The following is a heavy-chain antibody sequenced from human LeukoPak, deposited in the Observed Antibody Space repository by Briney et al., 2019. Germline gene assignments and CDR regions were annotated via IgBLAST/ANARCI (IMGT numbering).Heavy chain of an antibody. CDR3: AREGGLLGAFDV. CDR1: GFTFSTYW. Sequence: PGGSLRLSCAASGFTFSTYWMNWVRQAPGKGLEWVADIKPDGSHVSYVDSVKGRFSISRDNAQNSLYLQVSSLRAEDTAIYYCAREGGLLGAFDVWGQGTMVTVSS. CDR2: IKPDGSHV. V-gene: IGHV3-7*01. J-gene: IGHJ3*01. D-gene: IGHD3/OR15-3a*01.